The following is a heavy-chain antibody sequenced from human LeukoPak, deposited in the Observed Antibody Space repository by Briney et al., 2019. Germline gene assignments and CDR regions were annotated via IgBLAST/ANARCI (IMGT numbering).Heavy chain of an antibody. CDR3: ARGHTLSDY. CDR1: GGSFSGYY. CDR2: INHSGST. V-gene: IGHV4-34*01. Sequence: SETLSLTCAVYGGSFSGYYWSCIRQPPGKGLEWIGEINHSGSTNYNPSLKSRVTISVDTSKNQFSLKLSFVTAADTAVYYCARGHTLSDYWGQGTLVTVSS. J-gene: IGHJ4*02. D-gene: IGHD2/OR15-2a*01.